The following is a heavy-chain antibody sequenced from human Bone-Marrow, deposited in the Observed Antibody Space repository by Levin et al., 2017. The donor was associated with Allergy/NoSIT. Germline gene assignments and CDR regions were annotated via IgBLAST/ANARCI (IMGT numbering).Heavy chain of an antibody. CDR3: ASVVVVPAATGYYYYMDV. CDR2: INHSGST. CDR1: GGSFSGYY. Sequence: SQTLSLTCAVYGGSFSGYYWSWIRQPPGKGLEWIGEINHSGSTNYNPSLKSRVTISVDTSKNQFSLKLSSVTAADTAVYYCASVVVVPAATGYYYYMDVWGKGTTVTVSS. J-gene: IGHJ6*03. D-gene: IGHD2-2*01. V-gene: IGHV4-34*01.